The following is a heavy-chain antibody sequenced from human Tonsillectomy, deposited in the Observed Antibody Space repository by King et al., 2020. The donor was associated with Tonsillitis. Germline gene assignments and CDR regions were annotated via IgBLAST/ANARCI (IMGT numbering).Heavy chain of an antibody. D-gene: IGHD3-10*01. CDR1: GYTFTSYY. CDR2: INPSGGST. J-gene: IGHJ6*02. Sequence: QLVQSGAEVKKPGASVKVSCKASGYTFTSYYMHWVRQAPGQGLEWMGIINPSGGSTSYAQKFQGRVTMTRDTSTSTVYMELSSLRSEDTAVYYCARVHGGSYGSGKKYYYYYGMDVWGQGTTVTVSS. CDR3: ARVHGGSYGSGKKYYYYYGMDV. V-gene: IGHV1-46*01.